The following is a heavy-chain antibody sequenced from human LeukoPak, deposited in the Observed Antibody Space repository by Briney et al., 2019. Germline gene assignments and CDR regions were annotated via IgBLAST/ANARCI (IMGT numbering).Heavy chain of an antibody. V-gene: IGHV1-69*13. J-gene: IGHJ4*02. CDR2: IIPIFGTA. Sequence: ASVKVSCKASGGTFSSYAISWVRQAPGQGLEWMGGIIPIFGTASYAQKFQGRVTITADESTSTAYMELSSLRSEDTAVYYCAIRGYCSSTSCYDDYWGQGTLVTVSS. D-gene: IGHD2-2*01. CDR1: GGTFSSYA. CDR3: AIRGYCSSTSCYDDY.